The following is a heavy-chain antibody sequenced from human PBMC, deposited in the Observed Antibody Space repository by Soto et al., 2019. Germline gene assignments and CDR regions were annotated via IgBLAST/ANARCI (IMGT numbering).Heavy chain of an antibody. CDR3: AKPPLSYSSGWYYFDY. J-gene: IGHJ4*02. CDR2: IGCSGGPT. Sequence: GGSLRLSCASSGFTFISYAMSWVCQAPGPGLERVSAIGCSGGPTYYADPVQGRLTISSVNSKNTLYLQMHSLRAEDTAVHYYAKPPLSYSSGWYYFDYWGQGTLVTVSS. D-gene: IGHD6-19*01. V-gene: IGHV3-23*01. CDR1: GFTFISYA.